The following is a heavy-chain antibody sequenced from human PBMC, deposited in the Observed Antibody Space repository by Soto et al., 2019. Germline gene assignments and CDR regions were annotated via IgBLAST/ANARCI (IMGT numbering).Heavy chain of an antibody. CDR1: GFIFSNNG. V-gene: IGHV3-30*03. D-gene: IGHD6-13*01. Sequence: GGSLRLSCVGSGFIFSNNGMHWVRQTPGKGLEWVAFMSYDGSDTFYADSVKGRFTISRDNSKNTLFLHMSNLRAEDTAVYYCERETGQRLAAAGNGMDVWGQGTTVTVSS. J-gene: IGHJ6*02. CDR3: ERETGQRLAAAGNGMDV. CDR2: MSYDGSDT.